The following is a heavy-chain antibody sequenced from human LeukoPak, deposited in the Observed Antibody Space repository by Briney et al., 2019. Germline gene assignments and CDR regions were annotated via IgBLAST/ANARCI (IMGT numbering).Heavy chain of an antibody. CDR1: GFTFSDYA. CDR3: SRAYSTGWLGINDY. CDR2: IRNKANGGTA. V-gene: IGHV3-49*04. Sequence: GGSLRLSCTASGFTFSDYAMSWVRQAPGKGLEWVGFIRNKANGGTADYAASVKGRFTISRDDSKTIAYLQMNSLKTEDTAVYFCSRAYSTGWLGINDYWGQRALVTVSS. J-gene: IGHJ4*02. D-gene: IGHD6-19*01.